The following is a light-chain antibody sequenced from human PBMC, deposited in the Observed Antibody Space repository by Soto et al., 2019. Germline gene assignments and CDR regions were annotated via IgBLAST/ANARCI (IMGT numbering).Light chain of an antibody. Sequence: DIQMTQSPSTLSASVGDRVTISCRASQSINSFLAWYQQKPGKAPKLLIYRASSLESGVPSRFSGSGSGTEFTLTITSLQPDDFATYYCQQCNSYPWTFGQGTKVGIK. J-gene: IGKJ1*01. V-gene: IGKV1-5*03. CDR1: QSINSF. CDR2: RAS. CDR3: QQCNSYPWT.